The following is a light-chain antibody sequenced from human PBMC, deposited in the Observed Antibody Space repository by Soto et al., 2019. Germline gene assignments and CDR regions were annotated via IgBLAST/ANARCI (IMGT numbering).Light chain of an antibody. CDR2: GAS. J-gene: IGKJ1*01. V-gene: IGKV3-20*01. Sequence: EIVLTQSPGTLSLSPGERATLSCRASQSVSSSYLAWYQQNRGQAPRLLIYGASSRAPGIPDRFGGSGSGTDFTLTISRLEPEDFAVYYCQQYGSSRWTFGQVTKVEI. CDR3: QQYGSSRWT. CDR1: QSVSSSY.